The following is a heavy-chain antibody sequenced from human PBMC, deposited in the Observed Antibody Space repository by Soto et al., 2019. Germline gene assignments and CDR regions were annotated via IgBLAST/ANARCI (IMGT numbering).Heavy chain of an antibody. CDR1: GFSLSTSGVG. D-gene: IGHD3-10*01. CDR2: IYWDDDK. J-gene: IGHJ4*02. Sequence: QITLKESGPTLVKPTQTLTLTCTFSGFSLSTSGVGVGWIRQPPGKALEWLALIYWDDDKRYSPSLKSRLTITKDTSKNQVVLTLTNMEPVDTATYYCAHRREAWFGELGDFDYWGQGTLVTVSS. V-gene: IGHV2-5*02. CDR3: AHRREAWFGELGDFDY.